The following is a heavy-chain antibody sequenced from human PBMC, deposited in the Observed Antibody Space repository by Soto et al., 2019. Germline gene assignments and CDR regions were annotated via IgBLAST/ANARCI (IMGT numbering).Heavy chain of an antibody. CDR1: GFTFSDST. D-gene: IGHD5-12*01. J-gene: IGHJ4*02. CDR3: AREAAYRGSAFDY. CDR2: LRYDGRNK. V-gene: IGHV3-30*04. Sequence: QVQLVESGGGVVQPGKSLRLSCTASGFTFSDSTIHWVRQAPGKGLEWVATLRYDGRNKYYADSVRGRFSISRDNSKNTLDMTPLRYEDTGLYYCAREAAYRGSAFDYWGQGTLVTVSS.